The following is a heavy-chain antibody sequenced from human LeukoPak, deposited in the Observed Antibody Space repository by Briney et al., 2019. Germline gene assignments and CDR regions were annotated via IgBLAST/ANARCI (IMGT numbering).Heavy chain of an antibody. CDR3: AKKGYSGNSGGAYFDS. J-gene: IGHJ4*02. CDR2: ISSSGSTI. Sequence: GGSLRLSCAASGFTFSDYYMSWIRQAPGKGLEWVSYISSSGSTIYYADSVKGRFTISRDNTENSLYLQMTSLKTEDTALYYCAKKGYSGNSGGAYFDSWGQGTLVTVSS. V-gene: IGHV3-11*01. CDR1: GFTFSDYY. D-gene: IGHD4-23*01.